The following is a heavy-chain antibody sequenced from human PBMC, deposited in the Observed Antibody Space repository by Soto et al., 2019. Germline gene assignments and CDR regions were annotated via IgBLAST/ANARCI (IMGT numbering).Heavy chain of an antibody. CDR3: ARRAPPMDV. V-gene: IGHV1-18*01. Sequence: QVQLVQSGSEVKKPEASEKVSCKASGYTFTSYVISWVRQAPGQGLAWMGWISAYNGNTKYAQQFQGRVTMTTDTSTSTADMELRSLRSDDTAVYYLARRAPPMDVWGQGTTVTVSS. CDR2: ISAYNGNT. J-gene: IGHJ6*02. CDR1: GYTFTSYV.